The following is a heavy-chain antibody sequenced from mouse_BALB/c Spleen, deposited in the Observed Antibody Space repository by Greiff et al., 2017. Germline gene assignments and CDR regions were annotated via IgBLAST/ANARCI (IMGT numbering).Heavy chain of an antibody. V-gene: IGHV3-2*02. CDR1: GYSITSDYA. J-gene: IGHJ3*01. Sequence: EVQLVESGPGLVKPSQSLSLTCTVTGYSITSDYAWNWIRQFPGNKLEWMGYISYSGSTSYNPSLKSRISITRDTSKNQFFLQLNSVTTEDTATYYCARSWDYYGSSPFAYWGQGTLVTVSA. CDR3: ARSWDYYGSSPFAY. CDR2: ISYSGST. D-gene: IGHD1-1*01.